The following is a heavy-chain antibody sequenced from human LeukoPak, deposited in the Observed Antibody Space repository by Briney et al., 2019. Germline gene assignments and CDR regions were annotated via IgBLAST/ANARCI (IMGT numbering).Heavy chain of an antibody. CDR2: IYYSGST. CDR1: GFTFSSYA. J-gene: IGHJ3*02. V-gene: IGHV4-39*01. Sequence: GSLRLSCAASGFTFSSYAMSWIRQPPGKGLEWIGSIYYSGSTYYNPSLKSRVTISVDTSKNQFSLKLSSVTAADTAVYYCATPDSSSWPGAFDIWGQGTMVTVSS. D-gene: IGHD6-13*01. CDR3: ATPDSSSWPGAFDI.